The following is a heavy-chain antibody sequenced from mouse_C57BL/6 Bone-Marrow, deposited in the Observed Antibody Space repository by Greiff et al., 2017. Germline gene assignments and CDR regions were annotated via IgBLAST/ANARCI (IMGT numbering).Heavy chain of an antibody. CDR3: ASSYYDYDEYFDV. Sequence: VQLQQPGAELVMPGASVKLSCKASGYTFTSYWMHWVKQRPGQGLEWIGEIAPSASYTNYNQKFKGKSTLTVDKSSSTAYMQLSSLTSEDSAVYYCASSYYDYDEYFDVWGTGTTVTVSS. V-gene: IGHV1-69*01. J-gene: IGHJ1*03. CDR2: IAPSASYT. CDR1: GYTFTSYW. D-gene: IGHD2-4*01.